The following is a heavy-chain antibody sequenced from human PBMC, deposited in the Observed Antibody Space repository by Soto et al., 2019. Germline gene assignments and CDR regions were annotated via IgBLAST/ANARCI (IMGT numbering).Heavy chain of an antibody. J-gene: IGHJ3*02. CDR1: GGSISSGDYY. Sequence: QVQLQESGPGLVKPSQTLSLTCTVSGGSISSGDYYWSWIRQPPGKGLEWIGYIYYSGSTYYNPSIKSRVTISVDTSKNQFSLKLSSVTAADTAVYYCAKRYFDWLSKGDDAFDIWGQGTMVTVSS. V-gene: IGHV4-30-4*01. CDR2: IYYSGST. CDR3: AKRYFDWLSKGDDAFDI. D-gene: IGHD3-9*01.